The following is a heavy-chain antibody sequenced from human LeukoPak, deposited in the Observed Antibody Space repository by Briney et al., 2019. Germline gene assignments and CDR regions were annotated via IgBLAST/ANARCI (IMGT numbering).Heavy chain of an antibody. V-gene: IGHV1-69*13. Sequence: ASVKVSCKASGGTFSSYAISWVRQAPGQGLEWMGGIIPIFGTVNYAQKFQGRVTITADESTSTAYMELSSLRSEDTAVYYCARGSGYYDSSGYYYFDYWGQGTLVTVSS. CDR3: ARGSGYYDSSGYYYFDY. CDR1: GGTFSSYA. D-gene: IGHD3-22*01. J-gene: IGHJ4*02. CDR2: IIPIFGTV.